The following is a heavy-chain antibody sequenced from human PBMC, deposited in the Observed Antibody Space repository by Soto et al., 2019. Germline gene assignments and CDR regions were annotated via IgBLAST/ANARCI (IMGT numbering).Heavy chain of an antibody. CDR1: GFTFSNYA. Sequence: GGSLRLSCTASGFTFSNYAMHWVRQAPGRGLERVAVMSYDGSNKYYRDSVKGRFTISRDNSKNTLYLEMNSLRADDTGVYYCARAPALDSSGYYQTPDYWGQGTLVTVSS. CDR3: ARAPALDSSGYYQTPDY. CDR2: MSYDGSNK. D-gene: IGHD6-19*01. J-gene: IGHJ4*02. V-gene: IGHV3-30-3*01.